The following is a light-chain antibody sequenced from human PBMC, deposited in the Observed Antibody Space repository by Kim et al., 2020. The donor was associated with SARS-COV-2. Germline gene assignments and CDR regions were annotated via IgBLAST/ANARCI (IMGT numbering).Light chain of an antibody. J-gene: IGLJ3*02. CDR2: GKN. V-gene: IGLV3-19*01. Sequence: ARGQTVRIKCQGDSLRDYYASWYQQKSGQAPVIILYGKNTRPSGIPDRFSGSSSGHTASLTITGTQAEDEADYYCSSRDSSGSHGVFGGGTQLTVL. CDR1: SLRDYY. CDR3: SSRDSSGSHGV.